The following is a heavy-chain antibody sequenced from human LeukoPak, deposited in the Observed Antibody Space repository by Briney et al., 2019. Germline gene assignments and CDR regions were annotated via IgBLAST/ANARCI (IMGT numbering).Heavy chain of an antibody. V-gene: IGHV4-30-4*02. J-gene: IGHJ5*02. Sequence: SETLSLTCTVSGGSISSGDYYWSWIRQPPGKGLEWIGYIYYSGSTYYNPSLKSRVTISVDTSKNQFSLKLSSVTAADTAVYYCARVVAAAGKIWFDPWGQGTLVTVSS. CDR2: IYYSGST. CDR3: ARVVAAAGKIWFDP. CDR1: GGSISSGDYY. D-gene: IGHD6-13*01.